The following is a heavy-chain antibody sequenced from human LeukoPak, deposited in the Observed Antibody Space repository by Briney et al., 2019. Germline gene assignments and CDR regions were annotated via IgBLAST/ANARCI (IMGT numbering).Heavy chain of an antibody. CDR1: GGSFSGYY. Sequence: KTSETLSLTCAVYGGSFSGYYWSWIRQPPGKGLEWIGEINHSGSTNYNPSLKSRVTISVDTSKNQFSLKLSSVTAADTAVYYFARPHPYDSSGYYYNWGQGTLVTVSS. V-gene: IGHV4-34*01. CDR2: INHSGST. D-gene: IGHD3-22*01. CDR3: ARPHPYDSSGYYYN. J-gene: IGHJ4*02.